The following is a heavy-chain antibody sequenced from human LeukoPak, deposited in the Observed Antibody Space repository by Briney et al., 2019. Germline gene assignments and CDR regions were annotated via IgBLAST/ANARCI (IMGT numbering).Heavy chain of an antibody. CDR1: GYTFTGYY. D-gene: IGHD3-16*02. CDR2: INPNSGGT. J-gene: IGHJ4*02. V-gene: IGHV1-2*02. Sequence: ASVKVSCKASGYTFTGYYMHWVRQAPGQGLEWMGWINPNSGGTNYAQKFQGRVTMTRDTSISTAYMELSRLRSDDTAVYYCAREKHYDYVWGSYRPNAIDYWGQGTLVTVSS. CDR3: AREKHYDYVWGSYRPNAIDY.